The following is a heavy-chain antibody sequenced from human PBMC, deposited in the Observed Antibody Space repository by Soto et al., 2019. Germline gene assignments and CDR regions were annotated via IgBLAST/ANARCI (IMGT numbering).Heavy chain of an antibody. D-gene: IGHD3-22*01. CDR1: GGSISSSSYY. V-gene: IGHV4-39*01. J-gene: IGHJ4*02. CDR2: IYYSGST. Sequence: PSETLSLTCTVSGGSISSSSYYWGWIRQPPGKGLEWIGSIYYSGSTYYNPSLKSRVTISVDTSKDQFSLKLSSVTAADTAVYYCARPLEMRPSGYYYVFVQDYCGQGTLVTVS. CDR3: ARPLEMRPSGYYYVFVQDY.